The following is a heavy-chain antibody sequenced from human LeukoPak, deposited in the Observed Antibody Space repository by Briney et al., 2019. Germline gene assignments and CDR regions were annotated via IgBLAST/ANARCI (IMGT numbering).Heavy chain of an antibody. CDR1: GGSISSYY. V-gene: IGHV4-59*01. J-gene: IGHJ5*02. Sequence: SETLSLTCTVSGGSISSYYWSWLRQPPGKGLEWIGYIYYSGSTNYNPSLKSRVTISVDTSKNQFSLKLSSVTAADTAVYYCARVVGSYCSSTSCLDWFDPWGQGTLVTVSS. CDR3: ARVVGSYCSSTSCLDWFDP. CDR2: IYYSGST. D-gene: IGHD2-2*01.